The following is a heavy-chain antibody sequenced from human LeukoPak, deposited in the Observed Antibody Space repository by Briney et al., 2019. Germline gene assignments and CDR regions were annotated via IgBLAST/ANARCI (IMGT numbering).Heavy chain of an antibody. D-gene: IGHD3-10*01. CDR2: IYYSGST. V-gene: IGHV4-59*01. CDR3: ARDRNYYGSGFGAFDI. CDR1: GGSISSYY. Sequence: SETLSLTCTVSGGSISSYYWSWIRQPSGKGLEWMGYIYYSGSTNYNPSLKSRVTISVDTSKNQFSLQLSSVTAADTAVYYCARDRNYYGSGFGAFDIWGQGTMVTVSS. J-gene: IGHJ3*02.